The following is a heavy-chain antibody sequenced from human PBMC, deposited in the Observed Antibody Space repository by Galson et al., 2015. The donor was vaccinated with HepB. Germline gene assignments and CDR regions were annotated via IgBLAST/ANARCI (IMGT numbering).Heavy chain of an antibody. D-gene: IGHD5-12*01. J-gene: IGHJ4*02. CDR3: VFLRGNDLKPLEY. CDR1: GDSVSSNSAS. Sequence: CAISGDSVSSNSASWNWIRQSPSRGLEWLGRTYYRSKWYNDYAVSVKSRITINPDTSKNQFSLHLNSVTPEDTAVYYCVFLRGNDLKPLEYWGQGTLVTVSS. V-gene: IGHV6-1*01. CDR2: TYYRSKWYN.